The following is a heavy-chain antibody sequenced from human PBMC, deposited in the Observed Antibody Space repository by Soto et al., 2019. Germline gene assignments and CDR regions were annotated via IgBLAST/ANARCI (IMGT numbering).Heavy chain of an antibody. D-gene: IGHD6-19*01. CDR3: AKGSSGWYERFDY. Sequence: EVQLLESGGGLVQPGGSLRLSCAASGFTFSSYAMSWVRQAPGKGLEWVSAISGSGGSTYYADSVKGRVTISRDNSKNTLYLQMNSLRAEDTAVYYCAKGSSGWYERFDYWGQGTLVTVSS. CDR1: GFTFSSYA. CDR2: ISGSGGST. V-gene: IGHV3-23*01. J-gene: IGHJ4*02.